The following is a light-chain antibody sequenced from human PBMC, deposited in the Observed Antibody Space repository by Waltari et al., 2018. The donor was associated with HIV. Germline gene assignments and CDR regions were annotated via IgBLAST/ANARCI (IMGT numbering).Light chain of an antibody. CDR1: SSDVGSHNI. V-gene: IGLV2-23*02. Sequence: QSALTQPASVSGSPGQSITISCTATSSDVGSHNIVSWYQHHPGRAPKLIIYEVIKRPSGVSHRFSGSKSGNTASLTSSALQAEDEADYYCCSFADTNTWVFGGGTKLTVL. J-gene: IGLJ3*02. CDR2: EVI. CDR3: CSFADTNTWV.